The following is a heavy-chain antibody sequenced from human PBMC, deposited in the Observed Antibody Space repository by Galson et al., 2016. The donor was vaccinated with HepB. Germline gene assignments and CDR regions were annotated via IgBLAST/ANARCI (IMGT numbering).Heavy chain of an antibody. CDR2: ISYDGSTQ. D-gene: IGHD2-21*02. CDR3: AKDLHHIVLVTAVYPADEYFQH. V-gene: IGHV3-30*18. J-gene: IGHJ1*01. CDR1: GFTFRSYA. Sequence: SLRLSCAASGFTFRSYAMHWVRQAPGKGLEWVAVISYDGSTQYYTDSVKGRFTISRDNSNNTLFLQMNSLRAEDAAVYYCAKDLHHIVLVTAVYPADEYFQHWGQGTLVTLSS.